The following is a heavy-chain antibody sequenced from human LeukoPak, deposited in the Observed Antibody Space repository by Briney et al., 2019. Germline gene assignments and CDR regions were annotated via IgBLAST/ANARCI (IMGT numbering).Heavy chain of an antibody. J-gene: IGHJ4*02. CDR2: IYYSGST. CDR3: ARGPYYYDSSGYFH. Sequence: SETLSLTCTVSGGSISSYYWSWIRQPPGKGLEWIGYIYYSGSTNYNPSLKSRVTISVDTSKNQFSLKLSSVTAADTAVYYCARGPYYYDSSGYFHWGQGTLVTVSS. V-gene: IGHV4-59*12. CDR1: GGSISSYY. D-gene: IGHD3-22*01.